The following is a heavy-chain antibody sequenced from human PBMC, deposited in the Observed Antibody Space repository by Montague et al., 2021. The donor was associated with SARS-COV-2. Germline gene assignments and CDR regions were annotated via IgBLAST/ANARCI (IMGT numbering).Heavy chain of an antibody. V-gene: IGHV4-59*01. CDR3: ARTSDPSNFDSTGYYGAFDV. CDR1: GATISSDY. CDR2: MSYSGSA. J-gene: IGHJ3*01. Sequence: SETLSLTCTVSGATISSDYRSWIRQSPGKGLEWIGYMSYSGSATYNPSXXSRVAISRDTSKNQFSLTLIPATAADTAIYYCARTSDPSNFDSTGYYGAFDVWGQGTTVIVSS. D-gene: IGHD3-22*01.